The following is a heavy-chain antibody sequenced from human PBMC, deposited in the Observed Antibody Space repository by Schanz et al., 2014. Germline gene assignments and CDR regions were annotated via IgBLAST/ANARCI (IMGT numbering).Heavy chain of an antibody. D-gene: IGHD5-12*01. V-gene: IGHV4-31*03. CDR3: ARALPGGGGAGGGYQWFDP. CDR2: IYYSGNT. J-gene: IGHJ5*02. CDR1: GGSISSGGYY. Sequence: QVQLQESGPGLVKPSQTLSLTCTVSGGSISSGGYYWTWIRQHPGKGLEWIGYIYYSGNTYYTPPHKSRVIMSVDTSKKKFSLKLRSVTAAATAVYYCARALPGGGGAGGGYQWFDPWGQGILVTVSS.